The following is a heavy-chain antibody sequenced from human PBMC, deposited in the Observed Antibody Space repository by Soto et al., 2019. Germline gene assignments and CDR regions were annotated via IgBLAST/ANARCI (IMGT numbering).Heavy chain of an antibody. CDR2: IYYSGST. V-gene: IGHV4-59*01. J-gene: IGHJ6*03. CDR1: GGSISSYY. Sequence: SWTLSLTCTVSGGSISSYYWSWILQPPEKGLEWIGYIYYSGSTNYNPSLKSRVTISVDTSKNQFSLKLSSVTAADTAVYYCARLTIHNYYYYYMDVWGKGTTVTVSS. D-gene: IGHD3-9*01. CDR3: ARLTIHNYYYYYMDV.